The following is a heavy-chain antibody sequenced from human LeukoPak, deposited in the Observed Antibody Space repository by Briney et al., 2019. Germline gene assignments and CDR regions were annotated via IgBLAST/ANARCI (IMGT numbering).Heavy chain of an antibody. D-gene: IGHD5-12*01. J-gene: IGHJ6*03. Sequence: PGGSLRLSCAASGFTFSSYGMHWVRQAPGKGLEWVAFIRYDGSNKYYADSVKGRFTISRDNSKNTLYLQMNSLRAEDTAVYYCARVTIVATRSYYYYYMDVWGKGTTVTVSS. CDR3: ARVTIVATRSYYYYYMDV. CDR1: GFTFSSYG. CDR2: IRYDGSNK. V-gene: IGHV3-30*02.